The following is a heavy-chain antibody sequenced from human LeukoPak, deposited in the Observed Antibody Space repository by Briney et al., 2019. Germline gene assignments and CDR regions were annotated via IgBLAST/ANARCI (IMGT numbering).Heavy chain of an antibody. CDR1: GLSFSSYD. V-gene: IGHV3-13*01. J-gene: IGHJ2*01. CDR3: AREMSDTVTWGWYFDL. D-gene: IGHD4-17*01. Sequence: GGSLRLSCAASGLSFSSYDMHWVRQATGKGLEWVSAIGTKGDTYYSDSVRGRFTISRENGKNSLYLQMNSLRAGGTAVYYCAREMSDTVTWGWYFDLWGRGTLVTVSS. CDR2: IGTKGDT.